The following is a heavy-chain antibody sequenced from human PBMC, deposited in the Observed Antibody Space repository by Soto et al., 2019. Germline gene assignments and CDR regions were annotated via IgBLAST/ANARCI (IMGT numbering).Heavy chain of an antibody. CDR3: ARDPSFSSGMFDN. CDR1: GFTFSDYY. Sequence: GGSLRLSCAASGFTFSDYYMSWIRQAPGKGLEWVSYISSSGSSIYYADSVKGRFTISRDNAKNSLYLQMNSLRAEDTAVYYCARDPSFSSGMFDNWGQGTLVTVSS. V-gene: IGHV3-11*01. D-gene: IGHD6-13*01. J-gene: IGHJ4*02. CDR2: ISSSGSSI.